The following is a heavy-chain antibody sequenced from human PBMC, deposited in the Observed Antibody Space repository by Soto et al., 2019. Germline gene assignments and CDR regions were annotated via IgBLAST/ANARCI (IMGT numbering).Heavy chain of an antibody. Sequence: QVQLVQSGAEVKKPGASVKVSCQASGYIFSSFGIIWVRQAPGQGLEWMGWISAYNGNTNYAQKFQGRVTMTTDTSTSTAYVEMRSLSSDDTAVYYCARDARDYGYYYGMDVWGQGTTVTVSS. CDR2: ISAYNGNT. D-gene: IGHD4-17*01. V-gene: IGHV1-18*01. J-gene: IGHJ6*02. CDR3: ARDARDYGYYYGMDV. CDR1: GYIFSSFG.